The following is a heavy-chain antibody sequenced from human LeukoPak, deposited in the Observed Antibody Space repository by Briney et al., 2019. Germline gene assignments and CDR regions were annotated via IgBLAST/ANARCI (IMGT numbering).Heavy chain of an antibody. CDR2: ITSGSSFI. Sequence: GGSLRLSCAASGFTFSSYGTHWVRQAPGKGLEWVSSITSGSSFIYYADSVKGRFTVSRDNANNSLYLQMNSLRVEDTAVYYCVRTPSIPDYWGQGTLVTVSS. CDR3: VRTPSIPDY. CDR1: GFTFSSYG. J-gene: IGHJ4*02. V-gene: IGHV3-21*06.